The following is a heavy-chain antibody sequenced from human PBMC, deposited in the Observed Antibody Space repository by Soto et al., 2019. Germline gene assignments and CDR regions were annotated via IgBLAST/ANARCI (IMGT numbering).Heavy chain of an antibody. V-gene: IGHV3-23*01. Sequence: GGSLRLSCAASGFTFSSYAMSWVRQAPGKGLEWVSAISGSGGSTYYADSVKGRFTISRDNSENTLYLQMNSLGAEDTAVYYCAKLLLGYCSGGSCAWGQGTLVTVSS. J-gene: IGHJ5*02. CDR1: GFTFSSYA. CDR3: AKLLLGYCSGGSCA. CDR2: ISGSGGST. D-gene: IGHD2-15*01.